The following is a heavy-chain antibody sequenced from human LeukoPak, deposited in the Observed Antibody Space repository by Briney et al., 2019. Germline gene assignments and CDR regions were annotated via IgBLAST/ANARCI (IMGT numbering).Heavy chain of an antibody. CDR1: GGSISGYF. D-gene: IGHD3-3*01. J-gene: IGHJ4*02. CDR3: ARDPVLEHYFDY. Sequence: PSETLSLTCRVSGGSISGYFWSWIRQPAGKGLEWIGRVYTGGSINYNPSLKSRVTISLDTSRSQFSLKLTSVTAADTAVYYCARDPVLEHYFDYWGQGTLVTVSS. V-gene: IGHV4-4*07. CDR2: VYTGGSI.